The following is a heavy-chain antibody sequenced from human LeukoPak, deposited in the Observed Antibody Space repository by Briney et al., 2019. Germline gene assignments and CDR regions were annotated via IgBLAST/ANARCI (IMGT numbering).Heavy chain of an antibody. CDR3: AMIKEG. CDR1: GFTFSNNW. CDR2: INSDGRTT. D-gene: IGHD3-22*01. V-gene: IGHV3-74*01. J-gene: IGHJ4*02. Sequence: QPGGSLRLSCAASGFTFSNNWMHWVRQAPGKGLVWVSRINSDGRTTTYADSVKGRFTISRDNAKNTLYLHMNSLRAEDTAVYYCAMIKEGWGQGTLVTVSS.